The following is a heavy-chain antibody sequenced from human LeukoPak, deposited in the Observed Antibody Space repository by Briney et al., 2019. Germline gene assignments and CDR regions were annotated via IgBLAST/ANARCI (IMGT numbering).Heavy chain of an antibody. CDR3: ARHGGSWTFDY. Sequence: SETLSLTCTVSTGSISSSSYYWGWIRQPPGKGLEWIGYIDYSGSTNYNPSFKSRVTMSVDTSKNQFSLKLSSVTAADTAVYFCARHGGSWTFDYWGQGTLVTVSS. V-gene: IGHV4-61*05. J-gene: IGHJ4*02. CDR2: IDYSGST. D-gene: IGHD6-13*01. CDR1: TGSISSSSYY.